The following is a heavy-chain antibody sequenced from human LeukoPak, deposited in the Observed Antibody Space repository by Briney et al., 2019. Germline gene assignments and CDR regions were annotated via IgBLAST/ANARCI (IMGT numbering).Heavy chain of an antibody. CDR3: ARDQRVTGRPDIDY. D-gene: IGHD6-6*01. V-gene: IGHV3-74*03. Sequence: PGGSLRLSCAASGFTFRNHWMHWVRQTPGKGLVWVSRISSDGSSKTYADSVKGRFTISRDNAKNTLYRQMNNLRAEDTAMYYCARDQRVTGRPDIDYWGQGTLVIVSS. CDR2: ISSDGSSK. J-gene: IGHJ4*02. CDR1: GFTFRNHW.